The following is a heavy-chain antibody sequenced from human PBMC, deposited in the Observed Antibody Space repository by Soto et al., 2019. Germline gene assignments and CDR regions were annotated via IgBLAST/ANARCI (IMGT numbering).Heavy chain of an antibody. CDR2: MEPSSGKT. D-gene: IGHD3-10*01. Sequence: GPSVKVSCKASGYSFTSLDINWVRQTTGQGLEWMGWMEPSSGKTGYAQRFQDRVTMTRDTSINTAYMELRSLTSDDTAFYYCARGVTAGVDYWGQGTLVTVSS. CDR1: GYSFTSLD. J-gene: IGHJ4*02. CDR3: ARGVTAGVDY. V-gene: IGHV1-8*01.